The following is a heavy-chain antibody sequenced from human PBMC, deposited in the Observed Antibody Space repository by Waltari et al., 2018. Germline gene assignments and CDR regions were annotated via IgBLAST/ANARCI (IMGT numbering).Heavy chain of an antibody. CDR1: GFTLSTRW. J-gene: IGHJ4*02. CDR3: AMAAGTLY. CDR2: IKQDGREK. Sequence: EVQLVESGGGLVQPGGSLRLSCVASGFTLSTRWMSWFRQARGKGREWGANIKQDGREKYYVDFLKGRVTISRDSAKNSLFLQMDSLRAEDTAVYFCAMAAGTLYWGQGTLVTVSS. D-gene: IGHD6-13*01. V-gene: IGHV3-7*01.